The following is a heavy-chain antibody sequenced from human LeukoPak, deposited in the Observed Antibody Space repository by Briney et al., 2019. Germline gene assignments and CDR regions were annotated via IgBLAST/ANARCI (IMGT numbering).Heavy chain of an antibody. Sequence: SETLSLTCAVYGGSFSGYYWSWIRQPPGKGLEWIGEINHSGSTNYNPSLKSRVTISVDTSKNQFSLKLSSVTAADTAVYYCARRHLGGGDYHYFDYWGQGTLVTVSS. CDR2: INHSGST. J-gene: IGHJ4*02. D-gene: IGHD4-17*01. V-gene: IGHV4-34*01. CDR3: ARRHLGGGDYHYFDY. CDR1: GGSFSGYY.